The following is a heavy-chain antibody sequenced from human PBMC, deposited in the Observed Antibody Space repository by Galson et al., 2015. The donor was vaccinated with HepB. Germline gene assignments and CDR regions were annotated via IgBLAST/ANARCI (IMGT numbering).Heavy chain of an antibody. V-gene: IGHV4-30-4*07. J-gene: IGHJ3*02. CDR3: ARGGYYYVGAFDI. D-gene: IGHD3-22*01. CDR2: IYYSGST. Sequence: TLSLTCAVSGGSISSGGYSWSWIRQPPGEGLEWIGYIYYSGSTYYNPSLKSRVTISVDTSKNQFSLKLSSVTAADTAVYYCARGGYYYVGAFDIWGQGTMVTVSS. CDR1: GGSISSGGYS.